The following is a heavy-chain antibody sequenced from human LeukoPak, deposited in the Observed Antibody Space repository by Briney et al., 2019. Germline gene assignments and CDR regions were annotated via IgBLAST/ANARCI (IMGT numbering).Heavy chain of an antibody. CDR3: ARGVWDSSSWSRRRYYFDY. J-gene: IGHJ4*02. D-gene: IGHD6-13*01. CDR2: INHSGST. CDR1: GGSFSGYY. V-gene: IGHV4-34*01. Sequence: SETLSLTCAVYGGSFSGYYWSWIRQPPGKGLEWIGEINHSGSTNCNPSLKSRVTISVDTSKNQFSLKLSSVTAADTAVYYCARGVWDSSSWSRRRYYFDYWGQGTLVTVSS.